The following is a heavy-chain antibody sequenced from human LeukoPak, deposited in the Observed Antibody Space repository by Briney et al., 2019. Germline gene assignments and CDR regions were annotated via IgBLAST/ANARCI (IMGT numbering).Heavy chain of an antibody. CDR1: GYTFTNYY. J-gene: IGHJ4*02. V-gene: IGHV1-2*02. CDR3: ASGNSVWAAGTPAYYSDY. CDR2: INPNNGGS. Sequence: ASVKVSCKTSGYTFTNYYIHRVRQAPGQGLEWMAWINPNNGGSGSAQKFQGRVTMTRDTSISTAYMELSRLRSDDTAMYYCASGNSVWAAGTPAYYSDYWGQGTLVTVSS. D-gene: IGHD4-23*01.